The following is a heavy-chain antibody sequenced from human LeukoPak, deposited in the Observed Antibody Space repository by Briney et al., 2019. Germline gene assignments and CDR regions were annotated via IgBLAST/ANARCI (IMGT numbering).Heavy chain of an antibody. V-gene: IGHV4-30-2*01. CDR1: GGSISSGGYY. Sequence: SQTLSLTCTVSGGSISSGGYYWSWIRQPPGKGLEWIGYIYHSGSTYYNPSLKSRVTISVDRSKNQFSLKLSSVTAADTAVYYCARDTGYSSSWYFPDYWGQGTLVTVSS. CDR2: IYHSGST. CDR3: ARDTGYSSSWYFPDY. J-gene: IGHJ4*02. D-gene: IGHD6-13*01.